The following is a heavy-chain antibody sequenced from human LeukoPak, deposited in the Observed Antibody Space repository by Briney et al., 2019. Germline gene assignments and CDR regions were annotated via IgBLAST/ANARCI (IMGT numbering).Heavy chain of an antibody. V-gene: IGHV4-59*01. CDR2: IYYSGST. CDR1: GGSISSYY. D-gene: IGHD6-13*01. Sequence: SETLSLTCTVSGGSISSYYWSWIRQPLGTGLEWIGYIYYSGSTNYNPSLKSRVTISVDTSKNQFSLKLSSATAADTAVYYCARGGYSSTQNYMDVWGKGTTVTISS. CDR3: ARGGYSSTQNYMDV. J-gene: IGHJ6*03.